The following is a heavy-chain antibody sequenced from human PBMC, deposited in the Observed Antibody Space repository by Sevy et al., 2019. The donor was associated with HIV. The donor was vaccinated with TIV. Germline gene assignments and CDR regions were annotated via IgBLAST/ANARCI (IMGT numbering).Heavy chain of an antibody. D-gene: IGHD2-8*01. CDR3: ARILLYCTNGVCSDPYYYYGMDV. CDR1: GFTFSSYW. J-gene: IGHJ6*02. CDR2: IKQDGSVK. Sequence: GGSLRLSCAASGFTFSSYWMSWVRQAPGKGLEWVANIKQDGSVKYYVDSVKGRFTISRDNAKNSLYLQMNSLRAEDTAVYYCARILLYCTNGVCSDPYYYYGMDVWGQGTTVTVSS. V-gene: IGHV3-7*01.